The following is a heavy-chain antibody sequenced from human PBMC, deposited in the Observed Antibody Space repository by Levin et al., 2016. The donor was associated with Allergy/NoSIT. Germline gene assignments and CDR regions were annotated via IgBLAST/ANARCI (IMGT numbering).Heavy chain of an antibody. D-gene: IGHD2-21*02. CDR2: IIPIFGIA. V-gene: IGHV1-69*17. Sequence: WVRQAPGQGLEWMGGIIPIFGIANYAQKFQGRVTITADKSTSTAYMELSSLRSEDTAVYYCARAWGATYCGGDCYSRVGRNAFDIWGQGTMVTVSS. CDR3: ARAWGATYCGGDCYSRVGRNAFDI. J-gene: IGHJ3*02.